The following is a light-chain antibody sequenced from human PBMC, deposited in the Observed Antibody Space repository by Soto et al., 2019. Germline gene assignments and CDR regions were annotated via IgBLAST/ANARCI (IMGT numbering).Light chain of an antibody. CDR1: SSDVGGYNY. V-gene: IGLV2-14*01. CDR3: TSYTSSSTSV. Sequence: QSALTQPASVSGSPGQSITISCTGTSSDVGGYNYVSWYQQHPGKAPKLMIYEVSNRPSGVSNRFSGSKSGNTASLTISGLQAEYEADYYCTSYTSSSTSVFGPGTKVT. CDR2: EVS. J-gene: IGLJ1*01.